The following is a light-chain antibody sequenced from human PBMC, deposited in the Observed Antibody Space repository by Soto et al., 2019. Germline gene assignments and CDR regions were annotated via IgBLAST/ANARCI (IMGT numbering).Light chain of an antibody. CDR3: CSYAGSSTWV. V-gene: IGLV2-23*02. CDR2: DVT. CDR1: SSDVGSYNL. Sequence: QSVLTQPASVSGSLGQSTTISCTGTSSDVGSYNLVSWYQQHPGKAPKLMISDVTKRPSGVSSRFSGSKSGNTASLTISGLQAEDEAAYYCCSYAGSSTWVFGGGTKVTVL. J-gene: IGLJ3*02.